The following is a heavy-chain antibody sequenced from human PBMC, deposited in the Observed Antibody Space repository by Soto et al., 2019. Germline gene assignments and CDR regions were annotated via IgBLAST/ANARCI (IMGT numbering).Heavy chain of an antibody. CDR2: IYSGGDT. D-gene: IGHD6-19*01. CDR3: ASGGSGGY. J-gene: IGHJ4*02. V-gene: IGHV3-53*04. Sequence: EVQLVESGGGLVQPGGTLRLSCAASGITVSSSYMSWVRQAPGKGLEWVSVIYSGGDTNYADYVKGRFTISRHSSKNTLYLQMNSLRSEDTAVYYCASGGSGGYWGQGTLVTVSS. CDR1: GITVSSSY.